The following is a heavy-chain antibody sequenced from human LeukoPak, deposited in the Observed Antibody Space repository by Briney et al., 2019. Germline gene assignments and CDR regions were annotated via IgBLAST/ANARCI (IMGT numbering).Heavy chain of an antibody. J-gene: IGHJ4*02. Sequence: PGGSLRLSCAASGFTSSNYGMHWVRQAPGKGLEWVAFIRYHGSNKNYADSVKGRFTISRDNSKNTLYLQMNSLRAEDTAVYYCAKARGSYCSDYWGQGTLVTVSS. CDR2: IRYHGSNK. CDR1: GFTSSNYG. CDR3: AKARGSYCSDY. V-gene: IGHV3-30*02. D-gene: IGHD1-26*01.